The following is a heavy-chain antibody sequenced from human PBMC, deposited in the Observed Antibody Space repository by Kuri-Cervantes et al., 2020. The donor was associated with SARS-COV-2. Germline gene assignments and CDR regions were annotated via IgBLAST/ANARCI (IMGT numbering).Heavy chain of an antibody. CDR1: RYSISSGYY. Sequence: SETLSLTCAVSRYSISSGYYWGWIRQPPGKGLEWIGYIYYSGSTNYNPSLKSRVTISVDTSKNQFSLKLSSVTAADTAVYYCARGVVVPAAIRGGRWFDPWGQGTLVTVSS. D-gene: IGHD2-2*02. V-gene: IGHV4-61*01. CDR2: IYYSGST. J-gene: IGHJ5*02. CDR3: ARGVVVPAAIRGGRWFDP.